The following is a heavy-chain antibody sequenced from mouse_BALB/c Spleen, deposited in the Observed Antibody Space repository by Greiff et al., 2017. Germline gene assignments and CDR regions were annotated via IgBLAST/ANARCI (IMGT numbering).Heavy chain of an antibody. V-gene: IGHV1-7*01. D-gene: IGHD2-10*02. CDR3: AREGYGNPYYYAMDY. CDR2: INPSTGYT. J-gene: IGHJ4*01. CDR1: GYTFTSYW. Sequence: VQLQQSGAELAKPGASVKMSCKASGYTFTSYWMHWVKQRPGQGLEWIGYINPSTGYTEYNQKFKDKATLTADKSSSTAYMQLSSLTSEDSAVYYCAREGYGNPYYYAMDYWGQGTSVTVSS.